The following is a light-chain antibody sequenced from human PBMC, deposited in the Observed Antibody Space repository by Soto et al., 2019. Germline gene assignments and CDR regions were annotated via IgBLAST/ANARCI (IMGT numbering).Light chain of an antibody. V-gene: IGLV2-23*01. CDR3: CSYAGSSNLV. J-gene: IGLJ2*01. CDR2: EDS. Sequence: QSALTQPASVSGSPGQSITISCTGTSNDVGSYNLVSWYQQHPDKAPKLMIYEDSKRPSGVSDRFSGSKSGNTASLTISGLQAEDEADYYCCSYAGSSNLVFGGGTKVTVL. CDR1: SNDVGSYNL.